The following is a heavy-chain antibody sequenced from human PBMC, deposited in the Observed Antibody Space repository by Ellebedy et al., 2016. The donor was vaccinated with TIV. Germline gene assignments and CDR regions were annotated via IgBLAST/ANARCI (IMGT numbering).Heavy chain of an antibody. CDR1: GFTFSSYA. V-gene: IGHV3-33*08. CDR3: ARDIPKILERIYYYGMDV. Sequence: GGSLRLSCAASGFTFSSYAMHWVRQAPGKGLEWVAVIWYDGSNKYYADSVKGRFTISRDNSKNTLYLQMNSLRAEDTAVYYCARDIPKILERIYYYGMDVWGQGTTVTVSS. D-gene: IGHD3-3*01. J-gene: IGHJ6*02. CDR2: IWYDGSNK.